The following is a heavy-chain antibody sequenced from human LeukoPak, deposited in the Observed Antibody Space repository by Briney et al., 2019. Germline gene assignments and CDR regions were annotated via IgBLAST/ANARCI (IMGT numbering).Heavy chain of an antibody. CDR1: GLTFSRYW. D-gene: IGHD6-6*01. CDR2: ILPDGSAK. V-gene: IGHV3-7*01. CDR3: GRGSAAPDH. J-gene: IGHJ4*02. Sequence: AGRCLRLARAAAGLTFSRYWISWVRQAPGKWLEWVANILPDGSAKNYVDSVKGRFIISRNNAKNSVSLQMNSLRAEDTAVYYCGRGSAAPDHWGQGTLVTVSS.